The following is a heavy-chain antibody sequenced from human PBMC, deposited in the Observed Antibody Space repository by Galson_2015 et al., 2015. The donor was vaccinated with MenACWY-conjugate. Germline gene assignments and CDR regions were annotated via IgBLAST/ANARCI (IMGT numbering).Heavy chain of an antibody. V-gene: IGHV3-48*03. J-gene: IGHJ4*02. Sequence: SLRLSCAASGFTFSSYNMNWVRQAPGKGLEWLSYISDSGHTIYYADSVKGRFTITRDNAKNPLYLQIDSLRAEDTAVYYCARDGGTYPSADYWGQGTLISVSS. CDR3: ARDGGTYPSADY. D-gene: IGHD1-26*01. CDR1: GFTFSSYN. CDR2: ISDSGHTI.